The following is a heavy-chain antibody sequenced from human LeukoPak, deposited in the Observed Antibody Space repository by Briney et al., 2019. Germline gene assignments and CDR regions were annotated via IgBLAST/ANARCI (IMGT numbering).Heavy chain of an antibody. V-gene: IGHV3-48*04. D-gene: IGHD3-10*01. CDR2: ISSSSSTI. CDR3: ASVNYYGSGSYLAASAIDY. CDR1: GFTFSSYS. J-gene: IGHJ4*02. Sequence: HTGGSLRLSCAASGFTFSSYSMNWVRQAPGKGLEWVSYISSSSSTIYYADSVKGRSTISRDNAKNSLYLQMNSLRAEDTAVYYCASVNYYGSGSYLAASAIDYWGQGTLVTVSS.